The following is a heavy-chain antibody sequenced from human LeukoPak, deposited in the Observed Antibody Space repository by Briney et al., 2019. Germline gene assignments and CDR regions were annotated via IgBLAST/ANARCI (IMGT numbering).Heavy chain of an antibody. CDR1: GFTFSNYA. J-gene: IGHJ5*02. V-gene: IGHV3-66*01. Sequence: GGSLRLSCAASGFTFSNYAMSWVRQAPGKGLEWVSVIYSGGSTYYADSVKGRFTISRDNSKNTPYLQMNSLRAEDTAVYYCARDGTYYDSSGYRNNWFDPWGQGTLVTVSS. CDR3: ARDGTYYDSSGYRNNWFDP. CDR2: IYSGGST. D-gene: IGHD3-22*01.